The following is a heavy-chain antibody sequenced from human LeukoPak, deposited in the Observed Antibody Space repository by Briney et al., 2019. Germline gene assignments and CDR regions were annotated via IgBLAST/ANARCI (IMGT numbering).Heavy chain of an antibody. CDR2: ISWDGGST. V-gene: IGHV3-43D*03. J-gene: IGHJ4*02. Sequence: GGSLRLSCAASGFTFDDYAMHWVRQAPGKGLEWVSLISWDGGSTYYADSVKGRFTISRDNSKNSLYLQMNSLRAEDTALYYCAKDKLRYFDWSTGQYYFDYWGQGTLVTVSS. CDR1: GFTFDDYA. CDR3: AKDKLRYFDWSTGQYYFDY. D-gene: IGHD3-9*01.